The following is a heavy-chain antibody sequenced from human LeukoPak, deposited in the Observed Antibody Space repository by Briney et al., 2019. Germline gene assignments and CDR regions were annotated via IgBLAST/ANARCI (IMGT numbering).Heavy chain of an antibody. CDR1: GFTFSSYS. CDR3: ARDIPGGYGMDV. J-gene: IGHJ6*02. CDR2: ISSSSSYI. D-gene: IGHD3-10*01. V-gene: IGHV3-21*01. Sequence: PGGSLRLSSAASGFTFSSYSMNWVRQAPGKGLEWVSSISSSSSYIYYADSVKGRFTISRDNAKNSLYLQMNSLRAEDTAVYYCARDIPGGYGMDVWGQGTTVTVSS.